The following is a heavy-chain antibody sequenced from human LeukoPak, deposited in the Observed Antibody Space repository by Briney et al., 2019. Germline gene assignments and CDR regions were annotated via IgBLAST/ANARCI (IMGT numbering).Heavy chain of an antibody. V-gene: IGHV3-30-3*01. Sequence: GGSLRLSCAASGFTFSSYAMHWVRQAPGKGLEWVAVISYDGSNKYYADSVKGRFTISRDNSKNTLYLQMDSLRAEDTAVYYCARDFRLFKVRSPFDYWGQGTLVTVSS. J-gene: IGHJ4*02. CDR2: ISYDGSNK. CDR1: GFTFSSYA. CDR3: ARDFRLFKVRSPFDY.